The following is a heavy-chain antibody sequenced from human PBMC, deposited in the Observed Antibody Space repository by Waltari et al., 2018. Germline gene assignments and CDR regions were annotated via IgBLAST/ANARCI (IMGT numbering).Heavy chain of an antibody. CDR2: FIPIFGTA. Sequence: QVQLLQSGAEVKKPGSSVKVSCKPSGGPFRSYSCSWVRQAPGQGPQWVGGFIPIFGTATYPQKFQGRVTITADESTSTSYMELSSLTSEDTAVYYCTTDLGGYQKYYFDSWGQGTLVTVSS. V-gene: IGHV1-69*01. D-gene: IGHD5-12*01. J-gene: IGHJ4*02. CDR3: TTDLGGYQKYYFDS. CDR1: GGPFRSYS.